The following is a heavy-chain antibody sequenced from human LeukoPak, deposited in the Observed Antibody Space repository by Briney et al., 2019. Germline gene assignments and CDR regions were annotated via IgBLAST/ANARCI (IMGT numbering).Heavy chain of an antibody. CDR1: GGSFSGYY. D-gene: IGHD4/OR15-4a*01. V-gene: IGHV4-34*01. CDR3: ARGGRYGGNYFDY. Sequence: SETLSLTCAVYGGSFSGYYWSWIRQPPGKGLEWIGEINHSGSTNYNPSLKSQVTISVDTSKNQFSLKLSSVTAADTAVYYCARGGRYGGNYFDYWGQGTLVTVSS. CDR2: INHSGST. J-gene: IGHJ4*02.